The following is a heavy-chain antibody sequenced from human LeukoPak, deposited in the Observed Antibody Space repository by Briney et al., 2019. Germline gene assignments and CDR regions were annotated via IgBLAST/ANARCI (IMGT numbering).Heavy chain of an antibody. J-gene: IGHJ4*02. CDR1: GFTFSGYA. CDR3: GDIAARTNFDY. V-gene: IGHV3-23*01. CDR2: ISGSGGST. D-gene: IGHD6-6*01. Sequence: GGSLRLSCAASGFTFSGYAMSWVRQAPGKGLEWVSAISGSGGSTYYADSVKGRFTISRDNSKNTLYLQMNSLRAEDTAVYYCGDIAARTNFDYWGQGTLVTVSS.